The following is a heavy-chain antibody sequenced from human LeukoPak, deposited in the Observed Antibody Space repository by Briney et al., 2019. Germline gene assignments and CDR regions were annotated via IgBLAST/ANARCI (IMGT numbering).Heavy chain of an antibody. CDR2: INHSGST. CDR3: ARAAGSSSSSRYYYYMDV. Sequence: SETLSLTCAVYGGSFSGYYWSWIRQPPGKGLEWIGEINHSGSTNYNPSLKSRVTISVDTSKNQFSLKLSSVTAADTAVYYCARAAGSSSSSRYYYYMDVWGKGTTVTVSS. J-gene: IGHJ6*03. V-gene: IGHV4-34*01. D-gene: IGHD6-6*01. CDR1: GGSFSGYY.